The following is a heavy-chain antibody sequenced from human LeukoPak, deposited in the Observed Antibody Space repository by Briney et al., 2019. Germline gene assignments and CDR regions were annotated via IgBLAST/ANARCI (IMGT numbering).Heavy chain of an antibody. D-gene: IGHD2-21*01. V-gene: IGHV4-39*01. CDR1: GGSITSDKFY. CDR2: FYYSGKT. CDR3: ATRNLFTRGDDY. Sequence: SETLSLTCTVSGGSITSDKFYWGWLRPPPGKGLEWIGSFYYSGKTYYNPSLKSRVTISVDTSKSQFSLKLPSVPAADTAVYYCATRNLFTRGDDYWSPGTPVTVSS. J-gene: IGHJ4*02.